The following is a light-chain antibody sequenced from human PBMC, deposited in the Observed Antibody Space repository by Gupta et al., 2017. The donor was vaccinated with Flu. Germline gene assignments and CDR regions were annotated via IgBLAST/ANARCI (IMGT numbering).Light chain of an antibody. V-gene: IGLV1-47*01. J-gene: IGLJ1*01. Sequence: QSVLTQPPSASGTPGQTVTISCSGGVFNIGNNYVSWYLQLPGTAPKVLIYRGNQRPSGVPDRFSASKSGNSASLTISGLRPDDESDYYCAAWDNNLNGYVFGTGTEVTVL. CDR2: RGN. CDR1: VFNIGNNY. CDR3: AAWDNNLNGYV.